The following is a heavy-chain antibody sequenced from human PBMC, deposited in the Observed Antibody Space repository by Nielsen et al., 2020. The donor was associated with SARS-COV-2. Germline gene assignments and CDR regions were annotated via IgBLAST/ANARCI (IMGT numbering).Heavy chain of an antibody. Sequence: SETLSLTCTIYGESFSDYYWGWIRQPPGRGLEWIGEITRSGGTNYNPSLKSRVSISVDTSKNQFSLKMSSVTAADTAVYYCAREKMGRVLSDWGQGTLVTVSS. CDR1: GESFSDYY. D-gene: IGHD3-9*01. V-gene: IGHV4-34*01. J-gene: IGHJ4*02. CDR2: ITRSGGT. CDR3: AREKMGRVLSD.